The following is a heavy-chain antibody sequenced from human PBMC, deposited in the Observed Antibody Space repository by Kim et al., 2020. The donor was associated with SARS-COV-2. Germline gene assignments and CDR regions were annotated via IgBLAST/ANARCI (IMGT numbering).Heavy chain of an antibody. V-gene: IGHV3-21*01. CDR2: ISSSSSYI. CDR1: GFTFSSYS. J-gene: IGHJ4*02. Sequence: GGSLRLSCAASGFTFSSYSMNWVRQAPGKGLEWVSSISSSSSYIYYADSVKGRFTISRDNAKNSLYLQMNSLRAEDTAVYYCARYWDGGSGSYYNYWGQGTLVTVSS. D-gene: IGHD3-10*01. CDR3: ARYWDGGSGSYYNY.